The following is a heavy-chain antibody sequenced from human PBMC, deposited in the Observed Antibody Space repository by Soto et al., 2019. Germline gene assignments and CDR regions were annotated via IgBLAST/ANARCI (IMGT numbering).Heavy chain of an antibody. CDR3: ARVGYCSGGSCYSSRFDY. V-gene: IGHV4-34*01. CDR2: INHSGST. J-gene: IGHJ4*02. Sequence: QVQLQQWGAGLLKPSETLSLTCAVYGGSFSGYYWSWIRQPPGKGLEWIGEINHSGSTNYNPSLKSRVTITVDTSKTQFSLKLSSVTAADTAVYYCARVGYCSGGSCYSSRFDYWGQGTLVTVSS. D-gene: IGHD2-15*01. CDR1: GGSFSGYY.